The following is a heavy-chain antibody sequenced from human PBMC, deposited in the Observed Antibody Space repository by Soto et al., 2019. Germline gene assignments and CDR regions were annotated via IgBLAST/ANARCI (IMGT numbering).Heavy chain of an antibody. Sequence: QVQLVESGGGVVQPGRSLRLSCSASGFSFSNYVMHWVRQAPGKGLEWVAVISYDGSNKYYADSVKGRFTISRDNSKNTRYLQMNSLRAEDTAVYYCAKGLASQNYFDYWGQGTLVTVSS. CDR1: GFSFSNYV. D-gene: IGHD3-9*01. V-gene: IGHV3-30*18. J-gene: IGHJ4*02. CDR2: ISYDGSNK. CDR3: AKGLASQNYFDY.